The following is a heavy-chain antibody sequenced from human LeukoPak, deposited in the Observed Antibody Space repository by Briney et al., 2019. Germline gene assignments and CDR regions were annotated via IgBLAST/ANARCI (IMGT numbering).Heavy chain of an antibody. CDR1: GGSISSSSYY. V-gene: IGHV4-39*07. CDR2: IYYSGST. Sequence: PSETLSLTCTVSGGSISSSSYYWGWIRQPPGKGLEWIGSIYYSGSTYYNPSLKSRVTISVDTSKNQFSLKLSSVTAADTAVYYCARGRYYFDYWGQGTLVTVSS. CDR3: ARGRYYFDY. J-gene: IGHJ4*02.